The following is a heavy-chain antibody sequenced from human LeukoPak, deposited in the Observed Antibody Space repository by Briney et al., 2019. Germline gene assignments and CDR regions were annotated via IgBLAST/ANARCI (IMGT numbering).Heavy chain of an antibody. CDR1: GYTFTSYG. J-gene: IGHJ6*02. D-gene: IGHD5-12*01. V-gene: IGHV1-18*01. Sequence: ASVKVSCKASGYTFTSYGISWVRQAPGQGLEWMGWISAYNGNTNYAQKLQGRVTMTTDTSTSTAYMELRSLRSDDTAVYYCARGPAVATITNYYYYGMDAWGQGTTVTVSS. CDR2: ISAYNGNT. CDR3: ARGPAVATITNYYYYGMDA.